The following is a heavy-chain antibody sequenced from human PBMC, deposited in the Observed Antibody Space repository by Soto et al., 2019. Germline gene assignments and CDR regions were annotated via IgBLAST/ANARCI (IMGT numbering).Heavy chain of an antibody. Sequence: PSETLSLTCTVSGGSISSYYWSWIRQPPGKGLDGICYIDNRWSTHNTPSLKSRVTISVDTSKNQFSLKLSSVTAAATAVYYCARDPRLPYWYFDLWGRGTLVTVSS. CDR3: ARDPRLPYWYFDL. CDR2: IDNRWST. D-gene: IGHD4-17*01. J-gene: IGHJ2*01. CDR1: GGSISSYY. V-gene: IGHV4-59*12.